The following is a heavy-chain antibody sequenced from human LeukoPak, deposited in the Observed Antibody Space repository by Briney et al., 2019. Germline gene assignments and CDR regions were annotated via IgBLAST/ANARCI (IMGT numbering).Heavy chain of an antibody. V-gene: IGHV1-2*02. CDR1: GYTFTAYY. CDR2: INPNGGDT. D-gene: IGHD3-10*01. J-gene: IGHJ4*02. Sequence: ASVKVSCKASGYTFTAYYIHWVRQAPGQGLEWMGWINPNGGDTNYAQKFQGRVTMTRDTSISTAYMELSRLRSDDTAVYYCARGEGEVLLWFGEPNDYFDYWGQGTLVTVSS. CDR3: ARGEGEVLLWFGEPNDYFDY.